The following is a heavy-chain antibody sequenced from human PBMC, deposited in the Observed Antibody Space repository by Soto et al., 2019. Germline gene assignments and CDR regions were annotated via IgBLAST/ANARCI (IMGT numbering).Heavy chain of an antibody. J-gene: IGHJ5*02. CDR2: INPSGGST. CDR3: AREKRRITIFGVVTPSNWFDP. V-gene: IGHV1-46*01. Sequence: GASVKVSCQASGYTFTSYYMHWVRQAPGQGLEWMGIINPSGGSTSYAQKFQGRVTMTRDTSTSTVYMELSSLRSEDTAVYYCAREKRRITIFGVVTPSNWFDPWGQGTLVAVSS. D-gene: IGHD3-3*01. CDR1: GYTFTSYY.